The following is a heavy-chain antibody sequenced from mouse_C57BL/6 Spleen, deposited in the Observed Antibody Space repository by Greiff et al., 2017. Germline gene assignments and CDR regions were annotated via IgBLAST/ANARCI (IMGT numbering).Heavy chain of an antibody. V-gene: IGHV7-3*01. Sequence: EVKLVESGGGLVQPGGSVSLSCAASGYTFTDYYMRWVSQPPGKALEWLGFIRNKANGYTTEYSASVKGRFTISRDTSQSILYLQMNALGAEDSATYSCARSNLGYFDVWGTGTTVTVSS. CDR2: IRNKANGYTT. CDR3: ARSNLGYFDV. D-gene: IGHD2-5*01. J-gene: IGHJ1*03. CDR1: GYTFTDYY.